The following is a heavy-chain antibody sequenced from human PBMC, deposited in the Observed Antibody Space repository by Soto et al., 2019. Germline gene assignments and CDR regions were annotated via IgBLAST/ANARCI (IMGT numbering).Heavy chain of an antibody. D-gene: IGHD6-19*01. CDR2: INHSGST. CDR1: GGSFSGYY. CDR3: ARAGYSSGWDFDY. V-gene: IGHV4-34*01. Sequence: QVQLQQWGAGLLKPSETLSLTCAVYGGSFSGYYWSWIRQPPGKELEWIGEINHSGSTNYNPSLKSRVTISVDTSKNQFSLKLSSVTAADTAVYYCARAGYSSGWDFDYWGQGTLVTVSS. J-gene: IGHJ4*02.